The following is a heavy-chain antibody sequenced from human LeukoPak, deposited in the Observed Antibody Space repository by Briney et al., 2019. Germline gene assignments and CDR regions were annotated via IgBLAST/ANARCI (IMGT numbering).Heavy chain of an antibody. D-gene: IGHD2-21*02. CDR2: IYNSGST. CDR1: GGSISSADYY. CDR3: ARDASYCGGDCYPDAFDI. Sequence: SETLSLTCTVSGGSISSADYYWSWIRQPPGKGLEWIGYIYNSGSTYYNSSLKSRVTISIDTSKNQFSLKLSSVTAADTAVYYCARDASYCGGDCYPDAFDIWGQGTMVTVSS. V-gene: IGHV4-30-4*02. J-gene: IGHJ3*02.